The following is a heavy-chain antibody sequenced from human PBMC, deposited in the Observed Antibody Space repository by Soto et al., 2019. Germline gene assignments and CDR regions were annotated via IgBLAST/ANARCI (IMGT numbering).Heavy chain of an antibody. V-gene: IGHV1-18*01. D-gene: IGHD3-10*01. Sequence: ASVKVSCKASGYTFTSYGISWVRQAPGQGLEWMGWISAYNGNTNYAQKLQGRVTMTTDKSISTAYLQWSSLKASDTAMYYCARQTYGSGSGGDSYGMDVWGQGTTVTVSS. J-gene: IGHJ6*02. CDR2: ISAYNGNT. CDR1: GYTFTSYG. CDR3: ARQTYGSGSGGDSYGMDV.